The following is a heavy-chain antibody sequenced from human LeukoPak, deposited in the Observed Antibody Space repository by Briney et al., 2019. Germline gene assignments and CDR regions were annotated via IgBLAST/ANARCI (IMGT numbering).Heavy chain of an antibody. CDR3: ARIGYRGSSFDY. V-gene: IGHV3-7*01. Sequence: GGSLRLSCAASGFTFNNYWMSWVRQAPGKGLEWVANINQDGSTKYYVDSMKGRFTISRDNAKNSVHLQMNSLRAEDTAAYYCARIGYRGSSFDYWGQGTLVTASS. CDR1: GFTFNNYW. CDR2: INQDGSTK. D-gene: IGHD6-6*01. J-gene: IGHJ4*02.